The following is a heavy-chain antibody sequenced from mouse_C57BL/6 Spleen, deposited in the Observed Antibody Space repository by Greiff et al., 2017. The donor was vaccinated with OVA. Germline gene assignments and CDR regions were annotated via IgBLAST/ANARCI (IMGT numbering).Heavy chain of an antibody. CDR2: INPSNGGT. CDR1: GYTFTSYW. Sequence: QVQLQQPGTELVKPGASVKLSCKASGYTFTSYWMHWVKQRPGQGLEWIGNINPSNGGTNYNEKFKSTATLTVDKSSSTAYMQLSSLTSEVSAGYYCARFPSYYYGSSPYAMDYWGQGTSVTVSS. D-gene: IGHD1-1*01. V-gene: IGHV1-53*01. CDR3: ARFPSYYYGSSPYAMDY. J-gene: IGHJ4*01.